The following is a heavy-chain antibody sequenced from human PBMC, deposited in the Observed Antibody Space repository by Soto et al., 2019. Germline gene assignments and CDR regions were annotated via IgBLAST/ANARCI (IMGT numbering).Heavy chain of an antibody. D-gene: IGHD1-26*01. CDR1: GFTFTDAW. CDR3: TVGIVGDTNGMGV. Sequence: EVQLVESGGDLVKPGGSLRLSCAASGFTFTDAWMNWVRQAPGKGLEWVGRIKGKSHGGTTDYAAPVKGRFTIARDDSKNTLYLQMNNLKTEDTAVYYCTVGIVGDTNGMGVWGQGTTVTVSS. V-gene: IGHV3-15*07. J-gene: IGHJ6*02. CDR2: IKGKSHGGTT.